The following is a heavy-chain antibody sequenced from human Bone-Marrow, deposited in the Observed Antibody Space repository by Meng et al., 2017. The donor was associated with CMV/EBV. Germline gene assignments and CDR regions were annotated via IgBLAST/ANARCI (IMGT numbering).Heavy chain of an antibody. D-gene: IGHD1-26*01. CDR2: IYPGDSDT. CDR1: AYSCISYW. V-gene: IGHV5-51*01. J-gene: IGHJ4*02. CDR3: ARQGTEWELLDYFDY. Sequence: SAYSCISYWIGWVRQMPGKGLEWMGIIYPGDSDTRYSPSFQGQVTISADKSISTAYLQWSSLKASDTAMYYCARQGTEWELLDYFDYWGQGTLVTVSS.